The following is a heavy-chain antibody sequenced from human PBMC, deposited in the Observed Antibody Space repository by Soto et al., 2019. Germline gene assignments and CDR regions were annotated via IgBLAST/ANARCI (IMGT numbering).Heavy chain of an antibody. V-gene: IGHV3-33*01. CDR2: IWYDGSNK. D-gene: IGHD6-13*01. CDR1: GFTFSSYG. J-gene: IGHJ4*02. CDR3: ARGLGRIAAYFDY. Sequence: PGGSLRLSCAASGFTFSSYGMHWVRQAPGKGLEWVAVIWYDGSNKYYADSVKGRFTISRDNSKNTLYLQMNSLRAEDTAVYYCARGLGRIAAYFDYWGQGTLVTVS.